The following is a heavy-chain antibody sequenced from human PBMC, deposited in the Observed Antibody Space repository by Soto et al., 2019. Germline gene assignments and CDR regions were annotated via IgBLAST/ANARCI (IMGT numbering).Heavy chain of an antibody. CDR2: ISSSSSYT. CDR1: GFTFSDYY. V-gene: IGHV3-11*06. CDR3: ARDFQQPEEFDY. D-gene: IGHD6-13*01. J-gene: IGHJ4*02. Sequence: GGSLRLSCAASGFTFSDYYMSWIRQAPGKGLEWVSYISSSSSYTNYGDSVKGRCTISRDNARNSLYLQMNSLRAEDTAVYYCARDFQQPEEFDYWGQVTLVTVSS.